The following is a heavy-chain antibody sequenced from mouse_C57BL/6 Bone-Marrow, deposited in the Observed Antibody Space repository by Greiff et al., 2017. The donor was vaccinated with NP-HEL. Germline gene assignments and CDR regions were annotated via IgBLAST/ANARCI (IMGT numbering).Heavy chain of an antibody. Sequence: EVMLVESGGGLVKPGGSLKLSCAASGFTFSDYGMHWVRQAPEKGLEWVAYISSGSSTIYYADTVKGRFTISRDNAKNTLFLQMTRLRSEDTAMYYCARPYEYDVGDYYAMDYWGQGTSVTVSS. V-gene: IGHV5-17*01. CDR1: GFTFSDYG. CDR2: ISSGSSTI. J-gene: IGHJ4*01. CDR3: ARPYEYDVGDYYAMDY. D-gene: IGHD2-4*01.